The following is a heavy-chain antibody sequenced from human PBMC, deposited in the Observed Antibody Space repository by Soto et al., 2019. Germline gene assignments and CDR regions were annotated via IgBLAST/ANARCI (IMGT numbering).Heavy chain of an antibody. CDR3: ARDVQLWLRYYYYGMDV. V-gene: IGHV3-23*01. J-gene: IGHJ6*02. D-gene: IGHD5-18*01. Sequence: GGSLRLSCAGSGFTFSNYAMSWVRQAPGKGLAWVSAISGSGGSTYYADSVKGRFTISRDNAKNSLYLQMNSLRAEDTAVYYCARDVQLWLRYYYYGMDVWGQGTTVTVSS. CDR2: ISGSGGST. CDR1: GFTFSNYA.